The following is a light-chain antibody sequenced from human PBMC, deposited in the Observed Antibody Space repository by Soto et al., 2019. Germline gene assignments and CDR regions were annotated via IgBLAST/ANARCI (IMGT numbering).Light chain of an antibody. CDR2: EVS. V-gene: IGLV2-14*01. CDR3: SSYTTSSTRV. CDR1: SSDIGGYNY. J-gene: IGLJ1*01. Sequence: QSALTQPASVSGSPGQSITISCTGTSSDIGGYNYVSWFQQHPGKAPKVMIYEVSTRPSGVSNRFSGSKSGNTASLTISGLQAEDEADYYCSSYTTSSTRVFGTGTKVTV.